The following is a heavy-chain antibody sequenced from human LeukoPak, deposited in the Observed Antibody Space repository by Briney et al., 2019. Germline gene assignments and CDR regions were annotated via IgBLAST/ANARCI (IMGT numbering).Heavy chain of an antibody. J-gene: IGHJ6*03. D-gene: IGHD3-22*01. CDR2: IKQDGSEK. CDR1: GFTFSSYE. V-gene: IGHV3-7*04. Sequence: GGSLRLSCAASGFTFSSYEMNWVRQAPGKGLEWVANIKQDGSEKYYVDSVKGRFTISRDNAKNSLYLQMNSLRAEDTAVYYCARGGWSYYYYYYYMDVWGKGSTVTVSS. CDR3: ARGGWSYYYYYYYMDV.